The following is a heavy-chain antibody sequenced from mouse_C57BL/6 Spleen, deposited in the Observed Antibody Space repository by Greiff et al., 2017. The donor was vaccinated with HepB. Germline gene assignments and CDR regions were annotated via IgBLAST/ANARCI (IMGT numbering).Heavy chain of an antibody. V-gene: IGHV5-17*01. CDR3: ARGGRITTVVALDY. J-gene: IGHJ2*01. CDR1: GFTFSDYG. CDR2: ISSGSSTI. D-gene: IGHD1-1*01. Sequence: LVESGGGLVKPGGSLKLSCAASGFTFSDYGMHWVRQAPEKGLEWVAYISSGSSTIYYADTVKGRFTISRDNAKNTLFLQMTRLRSEDTAMYYCARGGRITTVVALDYWGQGTTLTVSS.